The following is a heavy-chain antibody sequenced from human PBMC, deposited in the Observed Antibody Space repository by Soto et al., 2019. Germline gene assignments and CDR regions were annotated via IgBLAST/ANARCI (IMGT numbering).Heavy chain of an antibody. D-gene: IGHD2-2*01. J-gene: IGHJ4*02. CDR2: IYWDDDNDDK. Sequence: QITLKESGPTLVKPRQTLTLTCTFSGFSLNTSGVAVGWIRQPPGKALEWLALIYWDDDNDDKRYSPSLKNRFTITMDTSKNQAVLRMTNMDPVVTATYYCEHRRDTSWDFDSWGQGTLVTVSS. CDR3: EHRRDTSWDFDS. CDR1: GFSLNTSGVA. V-gene: IGHV2-5*01.